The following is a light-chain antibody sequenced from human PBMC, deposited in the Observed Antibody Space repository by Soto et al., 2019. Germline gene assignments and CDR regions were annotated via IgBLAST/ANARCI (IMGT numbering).Light chain of an antibody. V-gene: IGKV1-39*01. Sequence: DIQMTQSPLSLSASVGESVTITCRASQNITNFLNWYQQKPGKPPRLLIFGTSNLQSGVPSRFRGSRSQTDFSLTISGLQPYDFATYICQQSYRSPLNFGPGTRVA. CDR1: QNITNF. J-gene: IGKJ3*01. CDR3: QQSYRSPLN. CDR2: GTS.